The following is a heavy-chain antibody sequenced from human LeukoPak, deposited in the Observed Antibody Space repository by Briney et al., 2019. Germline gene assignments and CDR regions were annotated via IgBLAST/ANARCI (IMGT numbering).Heavy chain of an antibody. Sequence: ASVKVSCKASGYTFTSNYMHWGRQAPGQGHEWMGITNLNCSSTSYSHTFQDRGTMTRAKSTSAAYMELSSLRSEDTAVYDRARGEDLSLEWLILKRPYNWFDPWGQGTLVTVSS. J-gene: IGHJ5*02. D-gene: IGHD3-3*01. CDR1: GYTFTSNY. V-gene: IGHV1-46*01. CDR3: ARGEDLSLEWLILKRPYNWFDP. CDR2: TNLNCSST.